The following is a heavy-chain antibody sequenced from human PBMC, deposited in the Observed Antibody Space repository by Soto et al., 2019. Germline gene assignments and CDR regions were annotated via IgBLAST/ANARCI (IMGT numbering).Heavy chain of an antibody. Sequence: ASVKVSCKASGYTFTSYYMHWVRQAPGQGLEWMGIINPSGGSTSYAQKFQGRVTMTRDTSTSTVYMELSSLRSEDTAVYYCARDFVVVPAAINTGDYYYGMDVWGQGTTVTVSS. D-gene: IGHD2-2*02. CDR1: GYTFTSYY. CDR2: INPSGGST. CDR3: ARDFVVVPAAINTGDYYYGMDV. V-gene: IGHV1-46*01. J-gene: IGHJ6*02.